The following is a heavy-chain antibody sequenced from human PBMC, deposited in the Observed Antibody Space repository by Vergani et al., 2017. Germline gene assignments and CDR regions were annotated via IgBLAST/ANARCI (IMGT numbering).Heavy chain of an antibody. J-gene: IGHJ6*02. CDR1: GFTFSSYS. CDR3: AREGVVVVPAAMEGSSTPYYYYYGMDV. V-gene: IGHV3-48*04. D-gene: IGHD2-2*01. Sequence: EVQLLESGGGLAQPGGSLRLSCAASGFTFSSYSMNWVRQAPGKGLEWVSYISSSSSTIYYADSVKGRFTISRDNAKNSLYLQMNSLRAEDTAVYYCAREGVVVVPAAMEGSSTPYYYYYGMDVWGQGTTVTVSS. CDR2: ISSSSSTI.